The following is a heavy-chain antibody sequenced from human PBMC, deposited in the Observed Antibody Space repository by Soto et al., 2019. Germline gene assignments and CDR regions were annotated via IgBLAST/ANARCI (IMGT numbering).Heavy chain of an antibody. D-gene: IGHD6-6*01. CDR1: GYSFTSYW. CDR3: ARRGYSSSSFEYFQH. V-gene: IGHV5-51*01. Sequence: PGESLKISCKGSGYSFTSYWIGWVRQMPGKGLEWMGIIYPGDSDTRYSPSFQGQVTISADKSISTAYLQWSSLKASDTAMYYRARRGYSSSSFEYFQHWGQGTLVTVSS. CDR2: IYPGDSDT. J-gene: IGHJ1*01.